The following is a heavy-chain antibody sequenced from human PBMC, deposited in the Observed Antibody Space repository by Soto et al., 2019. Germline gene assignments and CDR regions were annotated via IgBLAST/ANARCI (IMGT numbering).Heavy chain of an antibody. CDR2: MNPNSGNT. J-gene: IGHJ6*02. D-gene: IGHD6-19*01. CDR3: ASSVAVTGYYYYYYGMDV. Sequence: ASVKVSCKASGYTFTSYDINWVRQATGQGLEWMGWMNPNSGNTGYAQKFQGRVTMTRNTSISTAYMELSSLRSEDTAVYYCASSVAVTGYYYYYYGMDVWGQGTTVTVSS. CDR1: GYTFTSYD. V-gene: IGHV1-8*01.